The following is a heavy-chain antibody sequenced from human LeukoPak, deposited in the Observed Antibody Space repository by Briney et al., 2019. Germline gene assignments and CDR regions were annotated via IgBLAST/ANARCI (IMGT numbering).Heavy chain of an antibody. CDR2: ISGSGSRA. CDR3: ASSRKGYSYAVDY. CDR1: GFTFTNYV. J-gene: IGHJ4*02. V-gene: IGHV3-23*01. D-gene: IGHD5-18*01. Sequence: PGGSLRLSCAASGFTFTNYVMRWARQAPEKGLECVSVISGSGSRANYTDSVKGRFTISRDNSKGTLFLQMNSLRAEDTAVYYCASSRKGYSYAVDYWGQGTLVTVSS.